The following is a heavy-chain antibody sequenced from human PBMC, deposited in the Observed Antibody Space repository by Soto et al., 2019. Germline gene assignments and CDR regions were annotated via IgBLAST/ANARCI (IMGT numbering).Heavy chain of an antibody. CDR3: AGEYYYGSGSYYNY. J-gene: IGHJ4*02. CDR1: GGSISSYY. CDR2: IYYSGST. V-gene: IGHV4-59*01. D-gene: IGHD3-10*01. Sequence: SETLSLTCTVSGGSISSYYWRWIRQPPGKGLEWIGYIYYSGSTNYNPSLKSRVTISVDTSKNQFSLKLSSVTAADTAVYYCAGEYYYGSGSYYNYWGQGTLVTVSS.